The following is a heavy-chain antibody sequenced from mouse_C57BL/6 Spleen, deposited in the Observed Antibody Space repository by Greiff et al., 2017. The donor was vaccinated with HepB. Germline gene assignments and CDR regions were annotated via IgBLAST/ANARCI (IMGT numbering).Heavy chain of an antibody. D-gene: IGHD1-1*01. CDR2: IYPGSGST. CDR1: GYTFTSYW. J-gene: IGHJ4*01. CDR3: ATERLYYVTDYAMDY. V-gene: IGHV1-55*01. Sequence: QVQLQPPGAELVKPGASVKMSCKASGYTFTSYWIPWVKQRTGQGLEWIGDIYPGSGSTNYNEKFTSKATLTVDTSSSTAYMQLSSLTSEDAAVYYCATERLYYVTDYAMDYWGQGTSVTVSS.